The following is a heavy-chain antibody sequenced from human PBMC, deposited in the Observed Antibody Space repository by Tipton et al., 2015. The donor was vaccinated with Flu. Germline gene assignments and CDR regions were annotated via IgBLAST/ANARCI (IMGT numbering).Heavy chain of an antibody. D-gene: IGHD2-21*01. V-gene: IGHV3-11*01. J-gene: IGHJ6*02. Sequence: QLVQSGGGLVKPGGSLRLSCAASGFSFSDYPLTWVRQAPGKGLECISYISGSGITKYYAASVKGRFTISRDNAKTFMYLQMNSLRAEDTAVYYCARDDSAGAMDVWGQGTTVTVPS. CDR3: ARDDSAGAMDV. CDR1: GFSFSDYP. CDR2: ISGSGITK.